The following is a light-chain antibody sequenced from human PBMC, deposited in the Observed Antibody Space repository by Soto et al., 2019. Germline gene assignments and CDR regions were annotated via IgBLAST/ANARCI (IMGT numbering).Light chain of an antibody. CDR3: QSYDSSLSAYV. J-gene: IGLJ1*01. V-gene: IGLV1-40*01. CDR1: SSNIGAGYD. Sequence: QSVLTQPPSVSGAPGQRVTISYTGSSSNIGAGYDVHWYQQLPGTAPKVLIYGNSNRPSGVPDRFSGSKSGTSASLAITGLQAEDEADYYCQSYDSSLSAYVFGTGTKLTVL. CDR2: GNS.